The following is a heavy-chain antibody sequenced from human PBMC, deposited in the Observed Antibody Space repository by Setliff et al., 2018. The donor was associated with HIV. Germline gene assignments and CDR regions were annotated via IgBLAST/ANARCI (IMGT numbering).Heavy chain of an antibody. Sequence: ASVKVSCKASGYTFTSYDINWVRQAPGQALEWLGWINTTTGNPTYAQGLTGQFVFSLDTSISTAYLQISSLKAEDTAVYYCARDQRLFYFDSWGQGTLVTVSS. CDR2: INTTTGNP. CDR3: ARDQRLFYFDS. V-gene: IGHV7-4-1*02. J-gene: IGHJ4*02. CDR1: GYTFTSYD.